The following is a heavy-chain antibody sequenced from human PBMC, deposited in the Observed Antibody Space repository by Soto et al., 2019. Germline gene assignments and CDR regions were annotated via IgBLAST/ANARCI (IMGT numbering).Heavy chain of an antibody. Sequence: PSETLFLTCIVSGGSISSGDYYWSWIRQPPGKVLEWIGYIYYTGNTFYSPSLKSRATISVDTSKNQFTLQLSSVTAADTALYFCARGQYCTSPRCYISFDPWRRGTLVAVSS. CDR3: ARGQYCTSPRCYISFDP. CDR1: GGSISSGDYY. D-gene: IGHD2-2*02. J-gene: IGHJ5*02. CDR2: IYYTGNT. V-gene: IGHV4-30-4*01.